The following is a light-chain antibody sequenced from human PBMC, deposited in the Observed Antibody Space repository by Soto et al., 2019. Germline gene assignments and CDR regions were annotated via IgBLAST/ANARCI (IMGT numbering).Light chain of an antibody. J-gene: IGKJ2*02. V-gene: IGKV1-5*01. CDR2: DVS. CDR3: QQYNISPST. Sequence: DIQMTQSPSTLSASVGDRVTITCRASQSFGSWLAWYQQKPGKAPKLIIYDVSSLENGVPGRFSGSGSGTEFTLTISSLQPDDYATYYCQQYNISPSTFGQGTRVDIK. CDR1: QSFGSW.